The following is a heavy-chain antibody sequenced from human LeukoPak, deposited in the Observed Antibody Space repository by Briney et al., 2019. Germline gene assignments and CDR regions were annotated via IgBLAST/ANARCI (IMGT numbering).Heavy chain of an antibody. CDR1: GFTFSNAW. CDR3: TTDPGIVGATPFDY. J-gene: IGHJ4*02. Sequence: PGVSLRLSCAASGFTFSNAWMSWVRQAPGKGLEWVGRIKSKTDGGTTDYAAPVKGRFTISRDDSKNTLYLQMNSLKTEDTAVYYCTTDPGIVGATPFDYWGQGTLVTVSS. D-gene: IGHD1-26*01. V-gene: IGHV3-15*01. CDR2: IKSKTDGGTT.